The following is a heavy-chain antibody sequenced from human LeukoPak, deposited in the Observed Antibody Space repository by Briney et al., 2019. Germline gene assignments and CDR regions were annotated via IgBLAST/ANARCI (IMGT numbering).Heavy chain of an antibody. CDR2: ISSSSSYI. CDR1: GFTFSTYS. D-gene: IGHD3-10*01. J-gene: IGHJ5*02. Sequence: GGSLRLSCAASGFTFSTYSMNWVRQAPGKGLEWVSSISSSSSYIYYADSVKGRFTISRDNARNSLYLEGNGLRAEDAGVFYCVRDFLGESGAGGPWGQGTLVTVSS. CDR3: VRDFLGESGAGGP. V-gene: IGHV3-21*01.